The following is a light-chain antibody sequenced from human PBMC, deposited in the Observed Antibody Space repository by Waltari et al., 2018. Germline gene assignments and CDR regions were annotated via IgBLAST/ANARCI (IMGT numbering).Light chain of an antibody. J-gene: IGKJ4*01. V-gene: IGKV3-20*01. CDR3: QQYDISPLT. CDR1: QTVRTTY. CDR2: GAS. Sequence: PGERATLSCRASQTVRTTYLAWYQQKPGQAPTLLIYGASSRATGIPDRFSGSGSGTDFSLTISSLEPEDFAVYYCQQYDISPLTFGGGTKVEIK.